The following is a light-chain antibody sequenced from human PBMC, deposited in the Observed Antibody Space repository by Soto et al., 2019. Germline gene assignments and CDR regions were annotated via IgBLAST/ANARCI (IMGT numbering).Light chain of an antibody. CDR1: QTIRSNY. Sequence: ETVLTQSPGTLSLSPGERATLSCRASQTIRSNYLAWYRQTPGQAPRLLIYGASNRATGIADRFSGSGSGTVFPLIISRLEPEDFALYYCQQYGSSPWTFGQGTKVEIK. CDR2: GAS. J-gene: IGKJ1*01. V-gene: IGKV3-20*01. CDR3: QQYGSSPWT.